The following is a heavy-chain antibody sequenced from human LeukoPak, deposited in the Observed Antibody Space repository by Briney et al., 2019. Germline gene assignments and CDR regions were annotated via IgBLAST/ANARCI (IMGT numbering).Heavy chain of an antibody. V-gene: IGHV4-34*01. J-gene: IGHJ4*02. D-gene: IGHD6-6*01. CDR1: GGSFSGYY. CDR3: ARVGYSSSGDY. CDR2: INHSGST. Sequence: SETLSLTCAVCGGSFSGYYWSWIRQPPGKGLEWIGEINHSGSTNYNPSLKSRVTISVDTSKNQFSLKLSSVTAADTAVYYCARVGYSSSGDYWGQGTLVTVSS.